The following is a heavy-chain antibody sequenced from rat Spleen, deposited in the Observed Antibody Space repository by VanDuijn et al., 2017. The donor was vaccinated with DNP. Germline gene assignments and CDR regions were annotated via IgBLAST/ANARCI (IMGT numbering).Heavy chain of an antibody. CDR3: ARWTRYVDY. Sequence: EVQLQESGAGLVKPSQSLSLTCSVTGYSITSNYWGWIRKFPGNKLEYIGHISYSGGTNYNPSHKSRISITRETSKNHFFLHLNSVTTEDTATDYCARWTRYVDYWGQGVMVTVSS. CDR1: GYSITSNY. CDR2: ISYSGGT. V-gene: IGHV3-1*01. J-gene: IGHJ2*01. D-gene: IGHD1-7*01.